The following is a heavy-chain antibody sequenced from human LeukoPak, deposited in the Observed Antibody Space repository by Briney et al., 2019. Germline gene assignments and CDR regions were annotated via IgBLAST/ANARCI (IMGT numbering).Heavy chain of an antibody. J-gene: IGHJ4*02. Sequence: SETLSLTCTVSGGSISSGSYYSSWIRQPAGTGLEWIVRIYTSGSTNYNPSLNSRVTISVDTSKHQFSPKLSSVTAADTAVYYCARTSGRLMTSGSLSPFDYWGQGTLVTVSS. CDR3: ARTSGRLMTSGSLSPFDY. D-gene: IGHD3-10*01. CDR1: GGSISSGSYY. V-gene: IGHV4-61*02. CDR2: IYTSGST.